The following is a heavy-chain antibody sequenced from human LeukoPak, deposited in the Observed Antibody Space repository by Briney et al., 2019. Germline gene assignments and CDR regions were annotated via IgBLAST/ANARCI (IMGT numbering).Heavy chain of an antibody. V-gene: IGHV3-53*01. Sequence: GGSLRLSCAASGFTVSSNYMNWVRQAPGKGLEWVSSIYSGGSTYYAESVKGRFTISRDNSKNTVYLQMNSLRAEDTAVYYCASTDSDFWSYPYFYYYYMDVWGKGTTVTVSS. CDR3: ASTDSDFWSYPYFYYYYMDV. CDR2: IYSGGST. CDR1: GFTVSSNY. D-gene: IGHD3-3*01. J-gene: IGHJ6*03.